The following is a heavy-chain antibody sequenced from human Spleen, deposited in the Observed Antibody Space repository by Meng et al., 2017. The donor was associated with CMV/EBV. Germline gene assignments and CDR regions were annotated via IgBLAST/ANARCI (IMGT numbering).Heavy chain of an antibody. CDR2: ISTSGDTM. CDR3: ARTTLTYCSS. D-gene: IGHD2-15*01. Sequence: GESLKISCAASGFIFSSYEMHWVRQAPGKGLEWVSYISTSGDTMSHADSVKGRFTISRDNAKKSLSLQMNSLRVEDTAVYYCARTTLTYCSSWGQGTLVTVSS. V-gene: IGHV3-48*03. CDR1: GFIFSSYE. J-gene: IGHJ5*02.